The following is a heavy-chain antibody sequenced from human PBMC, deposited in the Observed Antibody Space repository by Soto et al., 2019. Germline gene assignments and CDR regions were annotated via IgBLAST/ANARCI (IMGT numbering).Heavy chain of an antibody. Sequence: ASVKVSCKASGYTFTRSGISWARQAPGQGPEWMGWISSYNGDTNYAQTFQGRVTMTTDTSTSTAYMELRSLRSDDTAVYYCGREGVARYYHDVMDIWGQGTPVTVSS. D-gene: IGHD5-12*01. CDR1: GYTFTRSG. CDR3: GREGVARYYHDVMDI. J-gene: IGHJ6*02. CDR2: ISSYNGDT. V-gene: IGHV1-18*01.